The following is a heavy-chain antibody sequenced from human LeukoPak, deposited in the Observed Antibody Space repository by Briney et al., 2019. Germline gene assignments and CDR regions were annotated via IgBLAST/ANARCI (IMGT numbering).Heavy chain of an antibody. CDR1: GGSISSSNW. CDR3: ARACLYSSSWYGRSSYWYFDL. Sequence: PSETLSLTCAVSGGSISSSNWWSWVRQPPGKGLEWIGEIYHSGSTNYNPSLKSRVTISVDKSKNQFSLKLSSVTAADTAVYYCARACLYSSSWYGRSSYWYFDLWGRGTLVTVSS. CDR2: IYHSGST. J-gene: IGHJ2*01. V-gene: IGHV4-4*02. D-gene: IGHD6-13*01.